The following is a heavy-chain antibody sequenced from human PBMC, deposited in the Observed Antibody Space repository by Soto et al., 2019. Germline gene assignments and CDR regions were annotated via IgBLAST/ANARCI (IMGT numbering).Heavy chain of an antibody. CDR1: GYTFISYS. D-gene: IGHD5-18*01. Sequence: QVQLVQSGAQVKTPGASVKVSCKASGYTFISYSIHWVRQAPGQRPEWMGWITAGNDNTYFSQKFQGRVTITRDTSANTVYVEVSSLRSEDTAVYYCARGHGYSVGSNGVDVWGQGTTVIVSS. CDR2: ITAGNDNT. J-gene: IGHJ6*02. V-gene: IGHV1-3*01. CDR3: ARGHGYSVGSNGVDV.